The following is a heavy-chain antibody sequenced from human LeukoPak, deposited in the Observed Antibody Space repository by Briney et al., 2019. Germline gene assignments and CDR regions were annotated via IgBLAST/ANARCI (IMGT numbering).Heavy chain of an antibody. D-gene: IGHD1-26*01. Sequence: GGSLRLSCAASGFTFDDYGMSWVRQAPGKGLEWVANIKQDGSEKYYVDSVKGRFTISRDNAKNSLYLQMNSLRAEDTAVYYCARAGGTYYGIAFDIWGQGTMVTVSS. CDR1: GFTFDDYG. V-gene: IGHV3-7*01. CDR2: IKQDGSEK. CDR3: ARAGGTYYGIAFDI. J-gene: IGHJ3*02.